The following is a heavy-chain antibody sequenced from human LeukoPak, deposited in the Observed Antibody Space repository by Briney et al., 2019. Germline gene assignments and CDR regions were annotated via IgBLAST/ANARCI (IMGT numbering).Heavy chain of an antibody. D-gene: IGHD2-15*01. Sequence: ASVKVSCKTSGYTFTSYGITWVRQASGKGLEWMGWISAYNGNIDYAQNLQGRVTMTTDTSTSTAYMELRSLRSDDTAVYYCTIMTHCTGGTCYSYDHWGQGTMVAVSS. CDR2: ISAYNGNI. V-gene: IGHV1-18*01. CDR1: GYTFTSYG. J-gene: IGHJ4*02. CDR3: TIMTHCTGGTCYSYDH.